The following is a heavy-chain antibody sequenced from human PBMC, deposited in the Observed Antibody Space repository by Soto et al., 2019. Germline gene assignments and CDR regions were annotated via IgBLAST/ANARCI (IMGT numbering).Heavy chain of an antibody. CDR2: TRNKANSYTT. CDR3: ASWGTGY. Sequence: EVQLVESGGGLVQPGGSLRLSCAASGFTFSDHYMDWVRQAPGKGLEWVGRTRNKANSYTTEYAASVKGRFTISRDDSKNSLYLQMNSLKTEDTAVYYCASWGTGYWGQGTLVTVSS. CDR1: GFTFSDHY. V-gene: IGHV3-72*01. J-gene: IGHJ4*02. D-gene: IGHD3-16*01.